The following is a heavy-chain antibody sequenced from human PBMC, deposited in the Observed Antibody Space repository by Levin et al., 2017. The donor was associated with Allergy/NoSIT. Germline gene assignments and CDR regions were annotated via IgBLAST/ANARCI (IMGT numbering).Heavy chain of an antibody. CDR1: GFTVSSNY. V-gene: IGHV3-66*01. CDR3: ASARKAFADSSSGGHWYFYR. D-gene: IGHD6-13*01. CDR2: IYSGGST. J-gene: IGHJ2*01. Sequence: GGSLRLSCAASGFTVSSNYMSWVRQAPGKGLEWVSVIYSGGSTYYADSVKGRFTISRDNSKNTLYLQMNSLRAEDTAVYYCASARKAFADSSSGGHWYFYRWGRGTLVTVSS.